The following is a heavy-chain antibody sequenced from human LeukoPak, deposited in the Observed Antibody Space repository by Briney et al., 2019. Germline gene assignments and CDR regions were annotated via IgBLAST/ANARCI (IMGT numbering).Heavy chain of an antibody. CDR1: GYTFTTHG. CDR2: ISGYNGKT. J-gene: IGHJ4*02. CDR3: ARDIGVSQFDY. Sequence: ASVKVSCKASGYTFTTHGISWVRQAPGQGLEWMGWISGYNGKTEYAQKFQGRVTMTTDTSRSTAHMELRSLTTDDTAVYYCARDIGVSQFDYWGQGTLVTVSS. V-gene: IGHV1-18*04. D-gene: IGHD3-10*01.